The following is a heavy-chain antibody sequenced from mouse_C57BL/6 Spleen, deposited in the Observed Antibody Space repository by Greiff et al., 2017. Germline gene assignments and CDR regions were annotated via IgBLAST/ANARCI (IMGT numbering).Heavy chain of an antibody. CDR2: IYPGSGST. V-gene: IGHV1-55*01. CDR1: GYTFTSYW. J-gene: IGHJ1*03. CDR3: AREGGYFGV. Sequence: VQLQQPGAELVKPGASVKMSCTASGYTFTSYWITWVKQRPGQGLEWIGDIYPGSGSTNYNEKFKSKATLTVDTSSSTAYLQLSSLTSEDSAVYYCAREGGYFGVWGTGTTVTVSS.